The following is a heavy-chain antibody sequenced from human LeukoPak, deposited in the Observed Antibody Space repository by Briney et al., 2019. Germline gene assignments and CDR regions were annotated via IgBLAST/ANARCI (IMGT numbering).Heavy chain of an antibody. D-gene: IGHD2-2*02. Sequence: PSETLSLTCAVYGGSFSGYYWSWIRQPPGKGLEWIGEINHSGSINYNPSLKSRVTISVDTSKNQFSLKLSSVTAADTAVYYCARVPLQPLLYRVGGNKYYFDYWGQGTLVTVSS. CDR2: INHSGSI. J-gene: IGHJ4*02. CDR1: GGSFSGYY. V-gene: IGHV4-34*01. CDR3: ARVPLQPLLYRVGGNKYYFDY.